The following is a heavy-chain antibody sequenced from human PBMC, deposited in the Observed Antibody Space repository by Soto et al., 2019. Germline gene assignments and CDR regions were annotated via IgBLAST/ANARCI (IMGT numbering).Heavy chain of an antibody. V-gene: IGHV5-10-1*01. CDR1: GYSFTSYW. CDR3: ASSMVRGVISPGMDV. J-gene: IGHJ6*02. D-gene: IGHD3-10*01. CDR2: IDPSDSYT. Sequence: GESLKISCKGSGYSFTSYWISWVRQMPGKGLEWMGRIDPSDSYTNYSPSFQGHVTISANKSINTAYLQWSSLKASDTAMYYCASSMVRGVISPGMDVWGQGTTVTVSS.